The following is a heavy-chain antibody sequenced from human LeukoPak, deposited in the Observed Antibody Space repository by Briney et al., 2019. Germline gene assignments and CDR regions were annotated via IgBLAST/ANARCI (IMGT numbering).Heavy chain of an antibody. Sequence: SETLSLTCTVSGDSITNSNYFWGWNRQPPGQGLEWIGEVFYNGNTHYNPSLKSRVTISTDTSKNQFSLTLTAVTASDTAIYYCARRSPLVVVTAAHYYDYWGQGTLVTVSS. CDR1: GDSITNSNYF. CDR3: ARRSPLVVVTAAHYYDY. CDR2: VFYNGNT. J-gene: IGHJ4*02. V-gene: IGHV4-39*01. D-gene: IGHD2-21*02.